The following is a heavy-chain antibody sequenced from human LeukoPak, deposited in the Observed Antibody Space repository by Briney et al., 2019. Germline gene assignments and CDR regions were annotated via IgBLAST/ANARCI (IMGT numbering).Heavy chain of an antibody. CDR2: ISYDGSNK. J-gene: IGHJ3*02. CDR3: AKDLGLGSYFGDAAGI. D-gene: IGHD3-10*01. Sequence: PGRSLRLSCAASGFTFSSYAMHWVRQAPGKGLEWVAVISYDGSNKYYADSVKGRFTISRDNSKNTLYLQMNSLRAEDTAVYFCAKDLGLGSYFGDAAGIWGQGTMVIVSS. CDR1: GFTFSSYA. V-gene: IGHV3-30*04.